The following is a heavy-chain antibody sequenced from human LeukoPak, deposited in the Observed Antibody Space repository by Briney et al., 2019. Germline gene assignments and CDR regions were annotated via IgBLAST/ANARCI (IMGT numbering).Heavy chain of an antibody. J-gene: IGHJ4*02. CDR1: GGSISSYY. CDR2: IYYSGST. Sequence: MSSETLSLTCTVSGGSISSYYWSWIRQPPGKGLEWIGYIYYSGSTNYNPSLKSRVTISVDKSKNQFSLKLSSVTAADTAVYYCASDIGYCSSTSCRSNYWGQGTLVTVSS. V-gene: IGHV4-59*12. D-gene: IGHD2-2*01. CDR3: ASDIGYCSSTSCRSNY.